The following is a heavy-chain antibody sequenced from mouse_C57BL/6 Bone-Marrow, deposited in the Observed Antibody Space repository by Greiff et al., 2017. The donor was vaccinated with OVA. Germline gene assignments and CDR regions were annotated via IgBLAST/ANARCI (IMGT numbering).Heavy chain of an antibody. Sequence: LVKPGASVKISCKASGYTFTDYYINWVKQRPGQGLEWIGWIFPGSGSTYYNEKFKGKATLTVDKSSSTAYMLLSSLTSEDSAVYFCARARGVYYGSSSFAYWGQGTLVTVSA. CDR2: IFPGSGST. CDR1: GYTFTDYY. V-gene: IGHV1-75*01. D-gene: IGHD1-1*01. J-gene: IGHJ3*01. CDR3: ARARGVYYGSSSFAY.